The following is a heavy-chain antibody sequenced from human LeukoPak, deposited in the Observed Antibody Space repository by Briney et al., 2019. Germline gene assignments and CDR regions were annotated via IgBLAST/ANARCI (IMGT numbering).Heavy chain of an antibody. CDR2: IYYSGST. Sequence: SETLSLTCTVSDGSINSYYWSWIRQPPGKGLEWIGYIYYSGSTNYNPSLKSRVTISVDTSNKQFSLKLSSVTAADTAVYYCARGAARLPYFDYWGQGTLVTVSS. CDR1: DGSINSYY. D-gene: IGHD6-6*01. J-gene: IGHJ4*02. V-gene: IGHV4-59*08. CDR3: ARGAARLPYFDY.